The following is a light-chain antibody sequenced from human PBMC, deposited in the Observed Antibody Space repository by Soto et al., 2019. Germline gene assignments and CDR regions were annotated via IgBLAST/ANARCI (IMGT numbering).Light chain of an antibody. CDR2: EVS. V-gene: IGLV2-14*01. CDR1: ISDIGGYNH. Sequence: QSVLTQPASVSGTPGQSITISCTGSISDIGGYNHVSWYQQFPGKAPKLIIFEVSDRPSGVSDRFSGSKSGSTASLTISGLQAEDEADYYCSSYTNKNSYILFGGGTKLTVL. CDR3: SSYTNKNSYIL. J-gene: IGLJ2*01.